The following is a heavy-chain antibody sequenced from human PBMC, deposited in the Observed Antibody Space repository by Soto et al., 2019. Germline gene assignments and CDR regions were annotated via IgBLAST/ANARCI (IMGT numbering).Heavy chain of an antibody. Sequence: EVQLVESGGGLVQPGGSLRLSCVASGFTISTDSMNWVLQALGKGLEWVALISTSGATRYYADSVKGRFTISRYNAKTSLYLQMYSLRNEDTAVYYCARLFGSGFDYWGQGTLVTVSS. CDR1: GFTISTDS. CDR2: ISTSGATR. J-gene: IGHJ4*02. D-gene: IGHD3-10*02. V-gene: IGHV3-48*02. CDR3: ARLFGSGFDY.